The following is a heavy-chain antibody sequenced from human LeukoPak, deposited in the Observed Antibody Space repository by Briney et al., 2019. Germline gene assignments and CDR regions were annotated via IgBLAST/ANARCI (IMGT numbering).Heavy chain of an antibody. Sequence: GGSLRLSCAASGFIFSTYSMNWVRQAPGKGLEWVSSISSSSSYIYYADSVKGRFTISRDNAKTSLYLQMNSLRAEDTAVYYCARERNGDYYFDYWGQGALVTVSS. V-gene: IGHV3-21*01. D-gene: IGHD4-17*01. CDR2: ISSSSSYI. CDR1: GFIFSTYS. CDR3: ARERNGDYYFDY. J-gene: IGHJ4*02.